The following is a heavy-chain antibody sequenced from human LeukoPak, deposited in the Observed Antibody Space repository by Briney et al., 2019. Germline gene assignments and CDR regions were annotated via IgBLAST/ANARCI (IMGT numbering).Heavy chain of an antibody. V-gene: IGHV3-74*01. CDR3: AREVSGDPWYNWFDP. CDR1: GFTFSSSW. J-gene: IGHJ5*02. Sequence: PGGSLRLSCAASGFTFSSSWMHWVRQAPGKGLVWVSRINSDGSSTTYADSVKGRFTISRDNAKNTLYLQMNSLRAEDTAVYYCAREVSGDPWYNWFDPWGQGTLVTVSS. D-gene: IGHD4-17*01. CDR2: INSDGSST.